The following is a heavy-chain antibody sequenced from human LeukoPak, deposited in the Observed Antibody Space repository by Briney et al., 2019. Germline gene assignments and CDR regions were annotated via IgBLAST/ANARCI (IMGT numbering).Heavy chain of an antibody. CDR3: ARDLGGSHTRDYFDY. CDR2: IWYDGSNK. Sequence: GGSLRLSCAASGFTFSSYGMHWVRQAPGKGLEWVAVIWYDGSNKYYADSAKGRFTISRDNSKNTLYLQMNSLRAEDTAVYYCARDLGGSHTRDYFDYWGQGTLVTVSS. CDR1: GFTFSSYG. V-gene: IGHV3-33*01. D-gene: IGHD4-23*01. J-gene: IGHJ4*02.